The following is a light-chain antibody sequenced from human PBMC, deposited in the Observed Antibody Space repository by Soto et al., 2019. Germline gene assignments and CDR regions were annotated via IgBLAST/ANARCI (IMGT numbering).Light chain of an antibody. V-gene: IGKV3-15*01. CDR1: QIVRSS. CDR3: QQRSLWPPT. CDR2: GAS. J-gene: IGKJ5*01. Sequence: DIVMTQSPATFYVSPGERATLSCRASQIVRSSLAWHQQTPGQAPRLLSYGASTRATGIPARFSGSGSGTEFTLTISSLQSEDGAVYYAQQRSLWPPTFGQGTRLEV.